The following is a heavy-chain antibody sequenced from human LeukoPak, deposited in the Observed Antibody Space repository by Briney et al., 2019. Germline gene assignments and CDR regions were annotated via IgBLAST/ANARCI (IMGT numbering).Heavy chain of an antibody. CDR3: ARVGGDYGFWYFDL. CDR1: GGSISSYY. Sequence: SSETLSLTCTVSGGSISSYYWSWIRQPAGKGLEWIGRIYTSGSTNYNPSLKSRVTMSVDTSKNQFSLKLSSVIAADTAVYYCARVGGDYGFWYFDLWGRGTLVTVSS. CDR2: IYTSGST. V-gene: IGHV4-4*07. J-gene: IGHJ2*01. D-gene: IGHD4-17*01.